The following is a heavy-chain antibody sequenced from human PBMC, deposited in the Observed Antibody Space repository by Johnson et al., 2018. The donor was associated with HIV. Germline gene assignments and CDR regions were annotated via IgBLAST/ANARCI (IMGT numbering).Heavy chain of an antibody. CDR1: GFTFYSYG. D-gene: IGHD1-26*01. Sequence: QMLLVESGGGVVQPGRSLRLSCAASGFTFYSYGMHWVRQAPGKGLEWVAVISYDGSNKYYADSLEGRFTISRDNSKNTLYLQMNSLRAEETAVYYCAKDPGGGSYTNGAFDIWGQGTRVTVSS. J-gene: IGHJ3*02. CDR3: AKDPGGGSYTNGAFDI. V-gene: IGHV3-30*18. CDR2: ISYDGSNK.